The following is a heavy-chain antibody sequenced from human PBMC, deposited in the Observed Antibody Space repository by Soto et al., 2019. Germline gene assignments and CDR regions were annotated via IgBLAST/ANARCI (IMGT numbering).Heavy chain of an antibody. Sequence: GECLKISCKGSGYSFTSYWIGWVRQMPGKGLEWMGIIYPGDSDTRYSPSFQGQVTISADKSISTAYLQWSSLKASDTAMYYCARPRHYDSSGYSLGAFDIWGQGTMVTVSS. V-gene: IGHV5-51*01. CDR3: ARPRHYDSSGYSLGAFDI. CDR2: IYPGDSDT. CDR1: GYSFTSYW. D-gene: IGHD3-22*01. J-gene: IGHJ3*02.